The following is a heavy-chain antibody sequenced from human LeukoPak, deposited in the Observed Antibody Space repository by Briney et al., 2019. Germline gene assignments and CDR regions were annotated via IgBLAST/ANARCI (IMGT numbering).Heavy chain of an antibody. CDR2: IYYSGST. V-gene: IGHV4-61*01. CDR3: ARGGYCSSTSCYTYNWFDP. J-gene: IGHJ5*02. CDR1: GYSISSGYY. D-gene: IGHD2-2*02. Sequence: SETLSLTCAVPGYSISSGYYWGWIRQPPGKGLEWIGYIYYSGSTNYNPSLKSRVTISVDTSKNQFSLKLSSVTAADTAVYYCARGGYCSSTSCYTYNWFDPWGQGTLVTVSS.